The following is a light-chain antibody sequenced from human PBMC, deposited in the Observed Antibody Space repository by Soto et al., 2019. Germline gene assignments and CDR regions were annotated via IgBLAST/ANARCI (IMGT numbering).Light chain of an antibody. V-gene: IGKV3-11*01. J-gene: IGKJ4*01. CDR3: QQRSNWPPLT. CDR2: DAY. Sequence: EIVLTQSPATLSLSPGERATLSCRASQSISYYLAWYQQKPGQAPRLLIYDAYNRATGIPARFSGSGSGTDFTLTIISLETEDFAVYYCQQRSNWPPLTFGGGTKVEIK. CDR1: QSISYY.